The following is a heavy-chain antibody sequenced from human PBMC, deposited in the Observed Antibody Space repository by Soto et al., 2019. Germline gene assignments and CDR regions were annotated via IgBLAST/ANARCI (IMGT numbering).Heavy chain of an antibody. V-gene: IGHV1-46*01. CDR1: GYTFTSYY. CDR2: INPSGGST. CDR3: ARTGSGSTYSYYHGMDV. D-gene: IGHD2-15*01. J-gene: IGHJ6*02. Sequence: ASVKVSCKASGYTFTSYYIHWVRQAPGQGLEWMGIINPSGGSTTYAQKFQDRVIMTRDTSKTTVYMELSSLSSEDTAVYYCARTGSGSTYSYYHGMDVWGQGTTVTVSS.